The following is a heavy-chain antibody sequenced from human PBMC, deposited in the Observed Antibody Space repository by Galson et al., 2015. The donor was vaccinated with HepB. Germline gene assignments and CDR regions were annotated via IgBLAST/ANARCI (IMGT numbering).Heavy chain of an antibody. CDR2: ISSSSSSYI. V-gene: IGHV3-21*01. D-gene: IGHD5-24*01. Sequence: SLRLSCAASGFTFSSYSMNWVRQAPGKGLEWVSSISSSSSSYIYYADSVKGRFTISRDNAKNSLYLQMNSLRAEDTAAYYCARGPRWLQPGGNAFDIWGQGTMVTVSS. CDR1: GFTFSSYS. CDR3: ARGPRWLQPGGNAFDI. J-gene: IGHJ3*02.